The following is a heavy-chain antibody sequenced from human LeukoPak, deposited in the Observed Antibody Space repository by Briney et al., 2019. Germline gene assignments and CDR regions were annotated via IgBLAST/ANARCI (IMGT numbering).Heavy chain of an antibody. J-gene: IGHJ4*02. Sequence: PGGSLRLSCAASGFTFSSYWMSWVRQAPGKGLEWVTFIGYDGRNKYYADSVKGRFTISRDNSKNTLYLQMNSLRAEDTAVYYCAKDNAYYYADYWGQGTLVTVSS. D-gene: IGHD3-10*01. CDR1: GFTFSSYW. CDR3: AKDNAYYYADY. V-gene: IGHV3-30*02. CDR2: IGYDGRNK.